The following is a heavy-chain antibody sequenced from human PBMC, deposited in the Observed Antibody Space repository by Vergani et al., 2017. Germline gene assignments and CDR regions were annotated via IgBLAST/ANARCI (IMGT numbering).Heavy chain of an antibody. Sequence: EVQLLESGGGLVQPGGSLRLSCAASGFTFSTYAMTWVRQAPGKGLEWVSAISGSGGSTYYADFVKGRFTISRDNSKNTLYLQMNSLRAEDTAVYYCAIRPTIMTTVTSVDYCCQGTLVTVSS. V-gene: IGHV3-23*01. CDR2: ISGSGGST. J-gene: IGHJ4*02. CDR1: GFTFSTYA. D-gene: IGHD4-17*01. CDR3: AIRPTIMTTVTSVDY.